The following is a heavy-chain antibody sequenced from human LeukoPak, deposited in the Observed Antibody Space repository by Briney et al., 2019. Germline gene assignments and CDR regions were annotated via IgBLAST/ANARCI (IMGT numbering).Heavy chain of an antibody. CDR1: GGSISSSNW. V-gene: IGHV4-4*02. D-gene: IGHD3-9*01. Sequence: SGTLSLTCTVSGGSISSSNWWSWVRQPPGKGLEWIGEVYHSGSTNYNPSLKSRLTISVDKSKNQFSLKLTSVTAADTAVYYCATAGDYDILTGYRDAFDIWGQGTMVTVSS. CDR3: ATAGDYDILTGYRDAFDI. J-gene: IGHJ3*02. CDR2: VYHSGST.